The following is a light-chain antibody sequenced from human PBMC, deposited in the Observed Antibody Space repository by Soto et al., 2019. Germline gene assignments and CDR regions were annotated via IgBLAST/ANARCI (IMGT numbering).Light chain of an antibody. CDR2: RDF. J-gene: IGLJ3*02. Sequence: SYELTQPLSVSVALGQTARITCGGNNIGGKNVHWYQLNPGQAPVLVIYRDFNRPSGIPERFSGSNSGNTATLAISGAQAEDDADYYCQVCDSSTVVFGGGTKVTVL. CDR1: NIGGKN. CDR3: QVCDSSTVV. V-gene: IGLV3-9*01.